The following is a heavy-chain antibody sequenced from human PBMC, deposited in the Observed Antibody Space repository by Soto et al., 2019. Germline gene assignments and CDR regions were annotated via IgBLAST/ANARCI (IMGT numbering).Heavy chain of an antibody. CDR1: CGSISSSSYY. CDR3: ARHTTPGVAAA. V-gene: IGHV4-39*01. Sequence: XXTLSLTCTVSCGSISSSSYYWGWIRQPRGKGLEWIAXIYYSXSTYYNQSLKXXVTISADXXKNQFSLKMSSVTAADTAVYYCARHTTPGVAAAWGQGTLVTVSS. CDR2: IYYSXST. J-gene: IGHJ5*02. D-gene: IGHD6-13*01.